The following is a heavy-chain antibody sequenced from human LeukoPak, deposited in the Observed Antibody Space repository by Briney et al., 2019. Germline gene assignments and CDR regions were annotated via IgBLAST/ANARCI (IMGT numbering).Heavy chain of an antibody. D-gene: IGHD2-2*01. CDR1: GFTFSSYA. J-gene: IGHJ5*02. V-gene: IGHV3-30-3*01. CDR2: ISYDGSNK. CDR3: ARQDCSSTSCLFDP. Sequence: PGGSLRLSCAASGFTFSSYAMHWVRQAPGKGLEWVAVISYDGSNKYYADSVKGRFTISRDNSKNTLYLQMNSLRAEDTAVYYCARQDCSSTSCLFDPWGQGTLVTVSS.